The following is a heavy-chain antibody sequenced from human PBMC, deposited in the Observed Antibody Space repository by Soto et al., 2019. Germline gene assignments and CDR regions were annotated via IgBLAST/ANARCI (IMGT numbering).Heavy chain of an antibody. Sequence: SETLSLTCTASGGSISTGGYYWSWMRQQPGKGLEWIGYIYYSGSTYYNPSLKSRVTISVDTSKNQFSLKLSSVTAADTAVYYCARGNFDYHXHDAFDIWGQGTMVTVSS. V-gene: IGHV4-30-4*08. J-gene: IGHJ3*02. D-gene: IGHD5-12*01. CDR3: ARGNFDYHXHDAFDI. CDR2: IYYSGST. CDR1: GGSISTGGYY.